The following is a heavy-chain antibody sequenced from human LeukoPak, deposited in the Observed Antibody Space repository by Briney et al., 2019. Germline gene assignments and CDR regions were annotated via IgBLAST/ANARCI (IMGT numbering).Heavy chain of an antibody. J-gene: IGHJ4*02. CDR3: ARAYNLNAFDY. CDR2: ISSSGST. V-gene: IGHV4-31*03. CDR1: GGSISSGGYF. Sequence: SETLSLTCTVSGGSISSGGYFWSWIRQHPGKGLEWIGSISSSGSTLYSPSLKRRVTISVDTSKNQFSLNLSSVTAADTAVYYCARAYNLNAFDYWGQGTRVTVSS. D-gene: IGHD1-1*01.